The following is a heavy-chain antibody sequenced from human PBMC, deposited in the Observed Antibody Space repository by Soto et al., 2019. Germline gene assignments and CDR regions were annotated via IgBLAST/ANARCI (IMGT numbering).Heavy chain of an antibody. Sequence: QVQLVQSGAEVKKPGSSVKVSCKASGGTFSRYGINWVRQAPGHGLEWMGGITPLFGTANYAQKFQGRVTITADESTSTAHMELRSLRSEDTAVYYCARDYGHDCSGGNCYFYFWGQGTLVTVSS. V-gene: IGHV1-69*01. CDR1: GGTFSRYG. J-gene: IGHJ4*02. CDR3: ARDYGHDCSGGNCYFYF. D-gene: IGHD2-15*01. CDR2: ITPLFGTA.